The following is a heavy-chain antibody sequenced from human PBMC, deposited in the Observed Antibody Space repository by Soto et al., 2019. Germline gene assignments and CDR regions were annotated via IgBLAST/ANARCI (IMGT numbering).Heavy chain of an antibody. V-gene: IGHV3-53*01. CDR1: GFTVSSNY. D-gene: IGHD2-2*01. CDR3: ARDRGYCSSTSCYYYFDY. J-gene: IGHJ4*02. Sequence: GGSLRLSCAASGFTVSSNYMSWVRQAPGKGLEWVSVIYSGGSTYYADSVKGRFTISRDNSKNTLYLQMNSLRAEDTAVYYCARDRGYCSSTSCYYYFDYWGQGTLVTSPQ. CDR2: IYSGGST.